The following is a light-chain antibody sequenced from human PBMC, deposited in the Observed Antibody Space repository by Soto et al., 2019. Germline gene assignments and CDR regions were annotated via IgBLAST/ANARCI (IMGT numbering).Light chain of an antibody. V-gene: IGKV3-11*01. Sequence: EIVLTQSPSTLSLSPGERATLSCRASQSVSSYLAWYQQKPGQAPRLLIYDASNRATGIPARFSGSGSGTDFPLTFSGLEPEDFAVYYCQQRSNWPPTWTSGQGTKV. CDR2: DAS. CDR1: QSVSSY. J-gene: IGKJ1*01. CDR3: QQRSNWPPTWT.